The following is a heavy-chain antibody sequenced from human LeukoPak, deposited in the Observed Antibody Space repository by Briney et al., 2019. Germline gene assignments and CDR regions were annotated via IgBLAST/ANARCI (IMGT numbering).Heavy chain of an antibody. CDR3: ARGRGIVDRI. J-gene: IGHJ3*02. CDR1: GYSISSGYY. CDR2: IYLSGST. Sequence: SETLSLTCTVSGYSISSGYYWGWIRQPPGKGLEWIGSIYLSGSTYYNPSLKSRVTISVDTSKNQFSLKLSSVTAADTAVYYCARGRGIVDRIWGQRTMVTVSS. V-gene: IGHV4-38-2*02. D-gene: IGHD3-22*01.